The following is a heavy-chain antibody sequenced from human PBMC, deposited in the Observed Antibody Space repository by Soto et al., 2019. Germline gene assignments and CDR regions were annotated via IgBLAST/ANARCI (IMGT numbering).Heavy chain of an antibody. J-gene: IGHJ6*02. D-gene: IGHD1-1*01. Sequence: GGSLRLSCAASGFTFSSYGMHWVRQAPGKGLEWVAVIWYDGSNKYYADSVKGRFTISRDNSKNTLYLQMNGLRAEDTAVYYCARASGTTTYYYYGMDVWGQGTTVTVSS. CDR2: IWYDGSNK. V-gene: IGHV3-33*01. CDR1: GFTFSSYG. CDR3: ARASGTTTYYYYGMDV.